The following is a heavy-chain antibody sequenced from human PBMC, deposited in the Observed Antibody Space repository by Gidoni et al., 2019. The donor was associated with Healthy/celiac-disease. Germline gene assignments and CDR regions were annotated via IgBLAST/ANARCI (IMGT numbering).Heavy chain of an antibody. D-gene: IGHD5-12*01. Sequence: QVQLVQSGAEVKKPGASVTVSCKASGYTFTGHYMHWVRQAPGQGLEWMGWINPNSGGTNYAQKFQGRVTMTRDTSISTAYMELSRLRSDDTAVYYCARAWLGGGYEIYYYYGMAVWGQGTTVTVSS. CDR1: GYTFTGHY. CDR2: INPNSGGT. V-gene: IGHV1-2*02. J-gene: IGHJ6*02. CDR3: ARAWLGGGYEIYYYYGMAV.